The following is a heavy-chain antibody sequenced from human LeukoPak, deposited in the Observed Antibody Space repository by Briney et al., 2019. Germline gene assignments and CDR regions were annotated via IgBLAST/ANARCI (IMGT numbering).Heavy chain of an antibody. CDR3: ATARIAVAPQGWFDP. V-gene: IGHV1-24*01. CDR2: FDPEDGET. D-gene: IGHD6-19*01. J-gene: IGHJ5*02. Sequence: VASVKVSCKVSGCTLTELSMHWVRQAPGKGLEWMGGFDPEDGETIYAQKFQGRVTMTEDTSTDTAYMELSSLRSEDTAVYYCATARIAVAPQGWFDPWGQGTLVTVSS. CDR1: GCTLTELS.